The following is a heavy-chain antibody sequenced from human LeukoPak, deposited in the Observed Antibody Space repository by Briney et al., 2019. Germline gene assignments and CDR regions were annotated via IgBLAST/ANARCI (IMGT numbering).Heavy chain of an antibody. Sequence: PGGSLRLSCAASGFTFSSYWMTWVRQAPGKGLEWVANIKQDEREKYYVDSVKGRFTISRDNAKNSLYLQMDSLRGDDTAVYYCVRGPKTLVRGPSLDCWGQGTQVTVSS. J-gene: IGHJ4*02. V-gene: IGHV3-7*03. CDR3: VRGPKTLVRGPSLDC. CDR2: IKQDEREK. CDR1: GFTFSSYW. D-gene: IGHD3-10*01.